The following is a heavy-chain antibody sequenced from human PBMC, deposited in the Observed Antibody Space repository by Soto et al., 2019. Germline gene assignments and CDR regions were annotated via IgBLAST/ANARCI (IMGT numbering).Heavy chain of an antibody. Sequence: QVQLQESGPGLVKPSQTLSLTCTVSGGSISSGGYYWSWIRQHPGKGLEWIGYIYYSGSTYYNPSLQSRVTISVDTSQNQFSLKLSSVTAADTAVYYCARDYLDYYYGMDVWGQGTTVTVSS. V-gene: IGHV4-31*03. CDR3: ARDYLDYYYGMDV. CDR2: IYYSGST. D-gene: IGHD3-10*01. J-gene: IGHJ6*02. CDR1: GGSISSGGYY.